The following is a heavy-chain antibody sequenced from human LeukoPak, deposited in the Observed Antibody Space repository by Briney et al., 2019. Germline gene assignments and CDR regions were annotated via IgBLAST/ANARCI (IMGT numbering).Heavy chain of an antibody. CDR2: INPNSGGT. CDR1: GYTFTGYY. V-gene: IGHV1-2*02. CDR3: AREGYYYDSSGCYNY. D-gene: IGHD3-22*01. J-gene: IGHJ4*02. Sequence: GASVKVSCKASGYTFTGYYMHWVRQAPGQGLEWMGWINPNSGGTNYAQKFQGRVTITTDESTSTAYMELSSLRSEDTAVYYCAREGYYYDSSGCYNYWGQGTLVTVSS.